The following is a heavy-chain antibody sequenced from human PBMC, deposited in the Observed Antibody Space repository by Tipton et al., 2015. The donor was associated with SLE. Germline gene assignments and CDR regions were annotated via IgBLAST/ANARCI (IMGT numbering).Heavy chain of an antibody. D-gene: IGHD3-3*01. CDR2: IGSSGHPT. CDR1: GFTFTTYA. J-gene: IGHJ6*02. Sequence: GSLRLSCAASGFTFTTYAMNWVRLPPGKGLEWVSYIGSSGHPTYYRDSVKGRFSISRDNAKNSLYLQMNSLRVEDTAVYYCVRDSIVFGVVTSGMDVWGQGTTVTVSS. V-gene: IGHV3-48*03. CDR3: VRDSIVFGVVTSGMDV.